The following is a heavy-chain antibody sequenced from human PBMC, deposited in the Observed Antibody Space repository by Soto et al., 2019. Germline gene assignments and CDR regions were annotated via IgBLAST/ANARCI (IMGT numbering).Heavy chain of an antibody. CDR2: IWYDGSNK. J-gene: IGHJ6*02. D-gene: IGHD3-16*01. Sequence: GVSLRLSCAASGFTFSSYGMHWVRQAPGKGLEWVAVIWYDGSNKYYADSVKGRFTISRDNSKNTLYLQMNSLRAEDTAVYYCARGGDRFDGMDVWGQGTTVT. CDR3: ARGGDRFDGMDV. V-gene: IGHV3-33*01. CDR1: GFTFSSYG.